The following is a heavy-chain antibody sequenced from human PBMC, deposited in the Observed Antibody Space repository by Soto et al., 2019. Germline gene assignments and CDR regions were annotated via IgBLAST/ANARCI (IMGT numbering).Heavy chain of an antibody. CDR1: GFTFSSYG. D-gene: IGHD3-10*01. CDR2: ISYDGSNK. CDR3: APWFGAFDY. Sequence: QVQLVESGGGVVQPGRSLRLSCAASGFTFSSYGMHWVRQAPGKGLEWGAVISYDGSNKYYADSVKGRFTISRDNSKNTLYRQMNSLRAEDTAVYYCAPWFGAFDYWGQGTLVTVSS. J-gene: IGHJ4*02. V-gene: IGHV3-30*03.